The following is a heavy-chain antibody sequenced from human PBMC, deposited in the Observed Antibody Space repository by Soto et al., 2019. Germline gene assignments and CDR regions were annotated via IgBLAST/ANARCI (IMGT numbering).Heavy chain of an antibody. V-gene: IGHV4-39*01. J-gene: IGHJ4*02. CDR2: IYYSGST. CDR3: ARHIMHYDILTGYAADYFDY. CDR1: GGSISSSSYY. Sequence: SETLSLTCTVSGGSISSSSYYWGWIRQPPGKGLEWIGSIYYSGSTYYNPSLKSRVTISVDTSKNQFSLKLSSVTAADTAVYYCARHIMHYDILTGYAADYFDYWGQGTLVTVSS. D-gene: IGHD3-9*01.